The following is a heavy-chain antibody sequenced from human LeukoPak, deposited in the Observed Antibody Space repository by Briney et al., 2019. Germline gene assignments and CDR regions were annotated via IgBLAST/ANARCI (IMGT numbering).Heavy chain of an antibody. CDR3: VRDSRYCPDV. Sequence: PGGSLRLSCAASGFTFSSYWMHWVRQAPGKGLAWVSRLISDGSSASYADSVKGRFTISRDNTKNILYLQMNSLRAEDTAVYYCVRDSRYCPDVWGQGTTVTVSS. CDR1: GFTFSSYW. CDR2: LISDGSSA. V-gene: IGHV3-74*01. J-gene: IGHJ6*02. D-gene: IGHD2-8*02.